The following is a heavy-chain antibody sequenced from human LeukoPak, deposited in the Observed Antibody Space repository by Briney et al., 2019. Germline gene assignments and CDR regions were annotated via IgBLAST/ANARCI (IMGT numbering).Heavy chain of an antibody. CDR3: AGGPGGYYYYYMDV. J-gene: IGHJ6*03. Sequence: GGSLRLSCAASGFTFSSYAMHWVRQAPGKGLEWVAVISYDGSNKYYADSVKGRFTISRDNSKNTLYLQMNSLRAEDTAVYYCAGGPGGYYYYYMDVWGKGTAVTVSS. D-gene: IGHD1-26*01. CDR1: GFTFSSYA. CDR2: ISYDGSNK. V-gene: IGHV3-30-3*01.